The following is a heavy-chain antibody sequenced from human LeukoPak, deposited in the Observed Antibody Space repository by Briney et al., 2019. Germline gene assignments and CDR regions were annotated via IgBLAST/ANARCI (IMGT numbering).Heavy chain of an antibody. CDR2: INYRGST. CDR1: GGPVSRGGYY. Sequence: SETLSLTCTVSGGPVSRGGYYWSWIRQHPGKGLEWIGYINYRGSTYYNPSLKRRVTISLYTSENQFSLKLSSVTAADTAVYYCARVPPCSSTSCYDRYNWFDPWGQGILVTVSS. CDR3: ARVPPCSSTSCYDRYNWFDP. V-gene: IGHV4-31*03. D-gene: IGHD2-2*01. J-gene: IGHJ5*02.